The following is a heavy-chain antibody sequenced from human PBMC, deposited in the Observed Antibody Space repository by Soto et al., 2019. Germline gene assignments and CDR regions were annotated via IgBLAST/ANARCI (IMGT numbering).Heavy chain of an antibody. J-gene: IGHJ6*03. D-gene: IGHD3-3*01. V-gene: IGHV4-39*01. CDR1: GGSISSSSYY. CDR3: ARLDYDFWSGYYRPGTLGYYYMDV. Sequence: SETLSLTCTVSGGSISSSSYYWGWIRQPPGKGLEWIGSIYYSGSTYYNPSLKSRVTISVDTSKNQFSLKLSSVTAADTAVYYCARLDYDFWSGYYRPGTLGYYYMDVWGKGTTVTVSS. CDR2: IYYSGST.